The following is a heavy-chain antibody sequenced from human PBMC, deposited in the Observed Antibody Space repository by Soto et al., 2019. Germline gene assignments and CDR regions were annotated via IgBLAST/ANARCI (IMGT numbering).Heavy chain of an antibody. J-gene: IGHJ3*02. CDR3: ARVFDAFDI. CDR1: GFIVSTNY. CDR2: IYTGGST. Sequence: GGSLRLSCAASGFIVSTNYMTWVRQAPGKGLECVSVIYTGGSTHYADSVKGRFTISRDNSKNTLYLQMNSLRAEDTAVYYCARVFDAFDIWGQGTMVTVSS. V-gene: IGHV3-53*01.